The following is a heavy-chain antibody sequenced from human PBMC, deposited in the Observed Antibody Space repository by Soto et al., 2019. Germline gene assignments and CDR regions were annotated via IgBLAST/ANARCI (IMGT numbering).Heavy chain of an antibody. CDR1: GYTFTGYY. D-gene: IGHD6-19*01. CDR3: ARVAVAGPRYFDC. V-gene: IGHV1-2*02. Sequence: QVQLVQSGAEVKKPGASVKVSCKASGYTFTGYYMHWVRQAPGQGLEWMGWINPNSGGTNYAQKLQGRVNMTRDTPISTAYMELSRLRSDDTAVYYCARVAVAGPRYFDCWGQGTLVTVSS. CDR2: INPNSGGT. J-gene: IGHJ4*02.